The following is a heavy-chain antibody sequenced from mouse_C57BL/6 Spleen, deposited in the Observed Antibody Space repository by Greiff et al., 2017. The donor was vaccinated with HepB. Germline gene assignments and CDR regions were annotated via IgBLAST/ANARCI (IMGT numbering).Heavy chain of an antibody. CDR3: ARGAYGSNLDY. CDR1: GYTFTSYW. D-gene: IGHD1-1*01. V-gene: IGHV1-50*01. Sequence: QVQLQQPGAELVKPGASVKLSCKASGYTFTSYWMQWVKQRPGQGLEWIGEIDPPDSYTNYNQKFKGKATLTVDTSSSTAYMQLSSLTSEDSAVYYCARGAYGSNLDYWGQGTTLTVSS. CDR2: IDPPDSYT. J-gene: IGHJ2*01.